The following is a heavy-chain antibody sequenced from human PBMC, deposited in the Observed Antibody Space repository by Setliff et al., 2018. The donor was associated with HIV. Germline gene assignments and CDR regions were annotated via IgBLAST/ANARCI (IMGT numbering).Heavy chain of an antibody. Sequence: GGSLRLSCAASGLSFSDAWMSWVRQAPGKGLEYVGRIKSKKNGETTDYAPPVKGRFGISRDDSLNILYLQMTRLNIEDTGIYYCTTGYSTPWHDHQWGQGTLVTVSS. CDR2: IKSKKNGETT. CDR1: GLSFSDAW. CDR3: TTGYSTPWHDHQ. D-gene: IGHD5-12*01. V-gene: IGHV3-15*01. J-gene: IGHJ4*02.